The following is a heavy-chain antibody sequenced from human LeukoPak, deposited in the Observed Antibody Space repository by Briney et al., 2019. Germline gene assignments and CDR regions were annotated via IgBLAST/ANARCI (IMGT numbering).Heavy chain of an antibody. CDR3: AREPITIFGVLDP. J-gene: IGHJ5*02. CDR1: GFTFSSYA. D-gene: IGHD3-3*01. V-gene: IGHV3-30-3*01. CDR2: ISYDGSNK. Sequence: GGSLRLSCAASGFTFSSYAMHWVRQAPGKGLEWVAVISYDGSNKYYADSVKGRFTISRDNSKSTLYLQMNSLRAEDTAVYYCAREPITIFGVLDPWDQGTLVTVSS.